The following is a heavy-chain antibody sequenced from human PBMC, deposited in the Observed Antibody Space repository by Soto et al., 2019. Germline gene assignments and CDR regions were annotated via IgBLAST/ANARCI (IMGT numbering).Heavy chain of an antibody. D-gene: IGHD3-10*01. J-gene: IGHJ3*02. V-gene: IGHV3-53*01. CDR2: IYTDGSP. Sequence: GGSLRLSCAASGFTFSSYGMNWVRQAPGKALEWVSVIYTDGSPYYTDSVRGRFTISRDDSQDTVFLQMNNLRVEDTAVYYCTRGMVRGVSAFDICGQGTTVTVSS. CDR3: TRGMVRGVSAFDI. CDR1: GFTFSSYG.